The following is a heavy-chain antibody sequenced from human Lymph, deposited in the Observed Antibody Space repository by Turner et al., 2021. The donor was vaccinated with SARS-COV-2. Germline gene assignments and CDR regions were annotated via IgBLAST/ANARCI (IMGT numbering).Heavy chain of an antibody. CDR2: RYYSGST. CDR1: GGSIRSSCFY. D-gene: IGHD6-19*01. CDR3: ARRRQWLVHWYFDL. J-gene: IGHJ2*01. V-gene: IGHV4-39*01. Sequence: QLQLQESGPALVKPSGTLSLACTVSGGSIRSSCFYWCWILQPPGKGLEWIGSRYYSGSTYYNPSLKSRVTITEDTSKNQSSLKLSSVTAADTAVYYCARRRQWLVHWYFDLWGRGTLVTVSS.